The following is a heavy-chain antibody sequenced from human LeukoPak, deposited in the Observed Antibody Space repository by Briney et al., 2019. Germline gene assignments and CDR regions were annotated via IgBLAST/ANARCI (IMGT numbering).Heavy chain of an antibody. V-gene: IGHV3-7*01. D-gene: IGHD3-22*01. Sequence: PGGSLRLSCAASGFTFSSYWMSWVRQAPGRGLEWVANIKQDGSEKYYVDSLEGRFTISRDNAKNSLYLQMNSLRAEDTAVYYCARDSVHGYYDSSGYSTLFDYWGQGTLVTVSS. CDR1: GFTFSSYW. J-gene: IGHJ4*02. CDR3: ARDSVHGYYDSSGYSTLFDY. CDR2: IKQDGSEK.